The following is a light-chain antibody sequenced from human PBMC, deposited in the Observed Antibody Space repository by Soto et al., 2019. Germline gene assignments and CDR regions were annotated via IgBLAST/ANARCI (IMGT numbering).Light chain of an antibody. Sequence: DIQMTQSPSTLSASVGDRVTITCRASQSISSWLAWYQQKPGKAPKLLIYAASTLEGGVPSRFSGSGSGTEFTLTINSLQPEDFSTYFCQQSYTTPRTFGQGTTLEIK. CDR2: AAS. V-gene: IGKV1-39*01. J-gene: IGKJ2*01. CDR1: QSISSW. CDR3: QQSYTTPRT.